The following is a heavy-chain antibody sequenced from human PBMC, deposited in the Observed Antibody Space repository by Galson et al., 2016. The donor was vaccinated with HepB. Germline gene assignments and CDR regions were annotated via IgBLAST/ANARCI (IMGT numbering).Heavy chain of an antibody. CDR1: GFALSTSGLC. J-gene: IGHJ4*02. CDR2: LDSDDDK. V-gene: IGHV2-70*01. Sequence: PALVNPTQTLTLTCTFSGFALSTSGLCVGWIRQPPGKALEWLALLDSDDDKYFNTSLKTRLSTSKDTSKSQVVLTMTNMDPVDTATYYCARGNRAYFDYWGQGALVTVSS. CDR3: ARGNRAYFDY. D-gene: IGHD1-14*01.